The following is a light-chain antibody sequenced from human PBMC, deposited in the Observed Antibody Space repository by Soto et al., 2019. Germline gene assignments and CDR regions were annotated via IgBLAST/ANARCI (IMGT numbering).Light chain of an antibody. J-gene: IGLJ2*01. V-gene: IGLV2-18*01. CDR3: GLYTLSDTVI. CDR2: DVT. Sequence: QSVLTQPASVSGSPGQSITISCTGTSEVGSYSRVSWYQQSPGTSPKLLIYDVTKRPLGVSDRFSGSKSGNTASLTISGLQTDDEADYYCGLYTLSDTVILGGGTKLTVL. CDR1: SEVGSYSR.